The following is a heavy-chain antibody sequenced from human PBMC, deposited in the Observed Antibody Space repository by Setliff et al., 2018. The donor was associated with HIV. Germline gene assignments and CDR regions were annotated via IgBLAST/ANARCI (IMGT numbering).Heavy chain of an antibody. V-gene: IGHV1-18*01. Sequence: GASVKVSCKASGYTFTTYGISWVRQAPGQGLEWMGWISTYNGDTNYVQKLQGRVTMTTGTSTSTAYMELRSLRSDDTAVYYCARSRNSILTGYYPTADFDYWGQGTLVTVSS. CDR1: GYTFTTYG. J-gene: IGHJ4*02. CDR3: ARSRNSILTGYYPTADFDY. CDR2: ISTYNGDT. D-gene: IGHD3-9*01.